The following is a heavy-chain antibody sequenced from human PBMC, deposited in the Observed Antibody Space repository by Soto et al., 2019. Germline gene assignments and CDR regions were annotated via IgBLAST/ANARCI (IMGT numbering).Heavy chain of an antibody. J-gene: IGHJ6*02. CDR3: AKAPYTSGWLYFYYYGMDV. V-gene: IGHV3-30*18. Sequence: QVQLVESGGGVVQPGRSLRLSCAASGFTFSNYGMHWVRQAPGKGLEWVAVISYDGSDKFYADSVKGRFTTSRDNSKNTLYLQMNSLRAEDTAVYYCAKAPYTSGWLYFYYYGMDVWGQGTTVTVSS. CDR2: ISYDGSDK. CDR1: GFTFSNYG. D-gene: IGHD6-19*01.